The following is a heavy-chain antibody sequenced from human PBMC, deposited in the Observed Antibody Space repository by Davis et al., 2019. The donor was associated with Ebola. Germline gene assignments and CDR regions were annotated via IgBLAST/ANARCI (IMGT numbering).Heavy chain of an antibody. V-gene: IGHV3-21*01. CDR3: ARGFYDFWSGYP. Sequence: GESLKISCAASGFTFSSYSMNWVRQAPGKGLEWVSSISSSSSYIYYADSVKGRFTISRDNAKNSLYLQMNSLRAEDTAVYYCARGFYDFWSGYPCGQGTLVTVSS. J-gene: IGHJ5*02. D-gene: IGHD3-3*01. CDR2: ISSSSSYI. CDR1: GFTFSSYS.